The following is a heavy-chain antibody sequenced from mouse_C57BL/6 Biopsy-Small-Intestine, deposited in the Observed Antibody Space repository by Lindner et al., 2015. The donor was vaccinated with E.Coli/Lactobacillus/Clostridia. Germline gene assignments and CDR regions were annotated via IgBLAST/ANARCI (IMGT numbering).Heavy chain of an antibody. J-gene: IGHJ3*01. CDR3: ARKGLAY. CDR1: GYTFTDYN. V-gene: IGHV1-34*02. Sequence: VQLQESGPELVKPGASVKISCKASGYTFTDYNMDWVKQSHGKSLEWIGYIYPNNGGTGYNQKFKSKATLTVDKSSSTAYMGLHSLTSEDSAVYYCARKGLAYWGQGTLVTVSA. D-gene: IGHD3-3*01. CDR2: IYPNNGGT.